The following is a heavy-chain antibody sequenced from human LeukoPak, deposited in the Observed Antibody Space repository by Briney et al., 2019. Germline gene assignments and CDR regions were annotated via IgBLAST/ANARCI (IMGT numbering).Heavy chain of an antibody. CDR2: IYYSGST. Sequence: SETLSLTCTVSGGSISSYYWSWIRQPPGKGLEWIGYIYYSGSTNYNPSLKSRVTISVDTSKNQFSLKLSSVTAADTAMYYCARRLVRGMNNFDYWGQGTLVTVSS. V-gene: IGHV4-59*01. CDR3: ARRLVRGMNNFDY. D-gene: IGHD3-10*01. J-gene: IGHJ4*02. CDR1: GGSISSYY.